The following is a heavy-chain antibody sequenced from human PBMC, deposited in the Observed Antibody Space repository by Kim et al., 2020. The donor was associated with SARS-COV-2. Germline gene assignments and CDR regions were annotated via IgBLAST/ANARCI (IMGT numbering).Heavy chain of an antibody. Sequence: GGSLRLSCEASGFTFSSYSMNWVRQAPGKGLEWVSYISSSSSTIYYADSVKGRFTISSDNAKNSLYLQKNRLRDEDTAVYYCERDNISSSWYSWGQGTL. J-gene: IGHJ4*02. CDR3: ERDNISSSWYS. CDR2: ISSSSSTI. CDR1: GFTFSSYS. V-gene: IGHV3-48*02. D-gene: IGHD6-13*01.